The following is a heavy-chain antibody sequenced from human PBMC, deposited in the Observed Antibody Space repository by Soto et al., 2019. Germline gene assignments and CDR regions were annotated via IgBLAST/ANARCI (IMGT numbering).Heavy chain of an antibody. CDR2: ISAYNGNT. CDR1: GYTFTSYG. J-gene: IGHJ5*02. Sequence: GASVKVSCKASGYTFTSYGISWVRQAPGQGLEWMGWISAYNGNTNYAQKLQGRVTMTTDTSTSTAYMELRSLRSDDTAVYYCARIQLWFGELLAWFDPWGQGTLVTVSS. CDR3: ARIQLWFGELLAWFDP. D-gene: IGHD3-10*01. V-gene: IGHV1-18*04.